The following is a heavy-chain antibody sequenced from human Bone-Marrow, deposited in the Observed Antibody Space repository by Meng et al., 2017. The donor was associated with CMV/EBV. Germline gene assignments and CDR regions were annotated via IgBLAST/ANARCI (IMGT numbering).Heavy chain of an antibody. J-gene: IGHJ5*02. CDR2: IIPNLGTA. CDR3: ARNSAPSNYGGGNWVDP. Sequence: GDAGAEVREAGGAGKGSCKVSGGTFSSYAISWVRQYPVQGLGWMAGIIPNLGTAINAQKCQGRVTITADESSSTVYKELSSLRSEDTARYYCARNSAPSNYGGGNWVDPWGQGTLVTVSS. CDR1: GGTFSSYA. V-gene: IGHV1-69*01. D-gene: IGHD4-23*01.